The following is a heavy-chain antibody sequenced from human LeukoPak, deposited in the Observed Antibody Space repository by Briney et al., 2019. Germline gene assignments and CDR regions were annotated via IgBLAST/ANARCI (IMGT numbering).Heavy chain of an antibody. CDR3: ARSEARSGYYYSADY. D-gene: IGHD3-22*01. Sequence: ASVKVSCKASGYTFTGYYMHWVRQAPGQGLEWMGWINPNSGGTNYAQKFQGRVTMTRDTSISTACMELSGLRSDDTAVYYCARSEARSGYYYSADYWGQGTLVTVSS. V-gene: IGHV1-2*02. J-gene: IGHJ4*02. CDR1: GYTFTGYY. CDR2: INPNSGGT.